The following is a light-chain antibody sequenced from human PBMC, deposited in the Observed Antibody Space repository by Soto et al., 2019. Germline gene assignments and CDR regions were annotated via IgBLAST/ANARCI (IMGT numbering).Light chain of an antibody. Sequence: ESVLTQSPGTLALSPGERATRSCRASQSVSSSYLAWYQQKPGQAPRLLIYGASSRATGIPDRFSGSGSGTDFTLTISRLEPEDFAVYYCQHYGSSWTFGQGTKVDIK. V-gene: IGKV3-20*01. CDR1: QSVSSSY. CDR2: GAS. J-gene: IGKJ1*01. CDR3: QHYGSSWT.